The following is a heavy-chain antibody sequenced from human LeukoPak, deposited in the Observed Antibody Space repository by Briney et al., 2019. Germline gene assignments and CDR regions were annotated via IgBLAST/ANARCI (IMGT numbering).Heavy chain of an antibody. V-gene: IGHV1-69*05. CDR3: AREQYSSSDLDY. D-gene: IGHD6-6*01. CDR1: GGTFSSYA. J-gene: IGHJ4*02. Sequence: SVKVSCKASGGTFSSYAISWVRQAPGQGREWMGRIIPIFGTANYAQKFQGRVTITTDESTSTAYMELSRLRSEDTAVYYCAREQYSSSDLDYWGQGTLVTVSS. CDR2: IIPIFGTA.